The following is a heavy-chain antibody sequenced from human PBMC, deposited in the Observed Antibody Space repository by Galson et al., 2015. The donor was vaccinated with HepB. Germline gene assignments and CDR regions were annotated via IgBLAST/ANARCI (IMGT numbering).Heavy chain of an antibody. D-gene: IGHD1-26*01. Sequence: SLRLSCAASGFTFGTYPISWVRQAPGKGLEWVSTISSNGGGTYYAGSVKGRFTISRDNSKNTLYLQMNSLRAEDTAIYYCTKDSTGTYLFDSWGQGTLVTVSS. V-gene: IGHV3-23*01. CDR1: GFTFGTYP. J-gene: IGHJ4*02. CDR3: TKDSTGTYLFDS. CDR2: ISSNGGGT.